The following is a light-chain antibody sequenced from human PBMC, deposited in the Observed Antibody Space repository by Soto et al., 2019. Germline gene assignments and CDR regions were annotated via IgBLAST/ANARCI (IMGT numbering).Light chain of an antibody. Sequence: QSVLTQPRSVSGSPGQSVTISCTGTSSDVGDYNYVSWYQQHPGKAPKLMIYDVSERPSGVPDRFSGSKSGNTASLTISGLLAEDEADYYCCSYAGTYTYVFGVGTKLTVL. J-gene: IGLJ1*01. CDR1: SSDVGDYNY. CDR2: DVS. V-gene: IGLV2-11*01. CDR3: CSYAGTYTYV.